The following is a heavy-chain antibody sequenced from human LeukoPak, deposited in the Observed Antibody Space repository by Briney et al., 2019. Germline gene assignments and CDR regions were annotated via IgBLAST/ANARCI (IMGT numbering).Heavy chain of an antibody. J-gene: IGHJ4*02. CDR3: AKDHPDIVATMNPYFDY. Sequence: GGSLRLSCAASGFTFSSYAMSWVRQAPGKGLEWVSAISGSGGSTYYADSVKGRFTISRDNSKNTLYLQMNSLRAEDTAVYYCAKDHPDIVATMNPYFDYWGQGTLVTVSS. CDR2: ISGSGGST. V-gene: IGHV3-23*01. CDR1: GFTFSSYA. D-gene: IGHD5-12*01.